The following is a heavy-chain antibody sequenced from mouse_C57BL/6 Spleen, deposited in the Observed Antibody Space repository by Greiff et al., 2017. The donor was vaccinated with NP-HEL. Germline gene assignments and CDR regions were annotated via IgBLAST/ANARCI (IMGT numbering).Heavy chain of an antibody. J-gene: IGHJ3*01. CDR3: TPSYYSNYGWFAY. D-gene: IGHD2-5*01. Sequence: LVESGAELVRPGASVTLSCKASGYTFTDYEMHWVKQTPVHGLEWIGAIDPETGGTAYNQKFKGKAILTADKSSSTAYMELRSLTSEDSAVYYCTPSYYSNYGWFAYWGQGTLVTVSA. CDR2: IDPETGGT. V-gene: IGHV1-15*01. CDR1: GYTFTDYE.